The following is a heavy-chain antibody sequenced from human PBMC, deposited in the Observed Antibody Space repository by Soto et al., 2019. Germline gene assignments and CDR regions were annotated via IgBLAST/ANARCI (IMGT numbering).Heavy chain of an antibody. CDR1: GYTFTGYY. J-gene: IGHJ3*02. D-gene: IGHD3-22*01. V-gene: IGHV1-2*04. CDR2: INPNSGGT. Sequence: GASVKVSCKASGYTFTGYYMHWVRQAPGQGLEWMGWINPNSGGTNYAQKFQGWVTMTRDTSISTAYMELSRLRSDDTAVYYCARGGFLYDSSGSIDIWGQGTMVTVSS. CDR3: ARGGFLYDSSGSIDI.